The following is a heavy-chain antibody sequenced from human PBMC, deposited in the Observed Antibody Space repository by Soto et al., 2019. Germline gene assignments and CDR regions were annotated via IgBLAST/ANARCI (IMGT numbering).Heavy chain of an antibody. J-gene: IGHJ4*01. D-gene: IGHD5-18*01. V-gene: IGHV3-23*01. CDR2: IIGNSGTT. Sequence: PVGSLRLSCVASGFSFSSYDMSWVRQAPGKGLEWVSFIIGNSGTTYYADSVKGRFTISRDNSKNTSYLQMSRLGAEDTAAYYCAKGSTYSFYFDHWGQGTLVTVSS. CDR1: GFSFSSYD. CDR3: AKGSTYSFYFDH.